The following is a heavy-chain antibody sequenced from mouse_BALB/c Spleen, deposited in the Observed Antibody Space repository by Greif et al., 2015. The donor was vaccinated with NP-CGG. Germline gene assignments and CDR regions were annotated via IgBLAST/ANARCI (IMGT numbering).Heavy chain of an antibody. D-gene: IGHD4-1*01. V-gene: IGHV5-17*02. J-gene: IGHJ2*01. CDR3: ARDWEDEFDY. CDR2: ISSGSSTI. CDR1: GFTFSSFG. Sequence: DVMLVESGGGLVQPGGSRKLSCAASGFTFSSFGMHWVRQAPEKGLEWVAYISSGSSTIYYADTVRGRFTISRDNPKNPLFLQMTSLRSEDTAMYYCARDWEDEFDYWGQGTTLTVSS.